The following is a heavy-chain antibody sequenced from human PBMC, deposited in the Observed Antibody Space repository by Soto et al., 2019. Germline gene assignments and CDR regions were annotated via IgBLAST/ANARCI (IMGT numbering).Heavy chain of an antibody. D-gene: IGHD3-22*01. V-gene: IGHV3-11*06. CDR1: GFTFSDYY. Sequence: QVQLVESGGGLVKPGGSLRLSCAASGFTFSDYYMSWIRQAPGKGLEWVSYISSSSSYTNYADSVKGRFTISRDNAKKSLYLQMNRVRDADTAVYYCARDLIDSSDQYYFDYWGQGTLVTVSS. CDR2: ISSSSSYT. J-gene: IGHJ4*02. CDR3: ARDLIDSSDQYYFDY.